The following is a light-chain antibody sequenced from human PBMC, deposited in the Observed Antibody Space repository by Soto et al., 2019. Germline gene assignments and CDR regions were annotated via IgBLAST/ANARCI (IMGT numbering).Light chain of an antibody. J-gene: IGKJ5*01. CDR1: PSVTNY. CDR3: QQRNIWPPVT. V-gene: IGKV3-11*01. Sequence: EXXXTQSPATLSLSPGERATLSCRASPSVTNYLAWYQQKPGQPPRLLIYGAFNRAAGIPARFSGSGSGTDFTLTISSLEPEDSAVYYCQQRNIWPPVTFGQGTRLEIK. CDR2: GAF.